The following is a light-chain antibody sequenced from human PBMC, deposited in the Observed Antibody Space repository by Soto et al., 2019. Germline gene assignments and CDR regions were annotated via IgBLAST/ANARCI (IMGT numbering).Light chain of an antibody. Sequence: DIKMTQSPSTLSASVGDRVTIPCRASQSISTWLAWYQQKPGKAPKLLIYDASSLESGVPSRFSGSGSGTEFTLTISSLQPDDFATYYCQQYNSYWKFGQGTKVDIK. CDR3: QQYNSYWK. V-gene: IGKV1-5*01. CDR2: DAS. CDR1: QSISTW. J-gene: IGKJ1*01.